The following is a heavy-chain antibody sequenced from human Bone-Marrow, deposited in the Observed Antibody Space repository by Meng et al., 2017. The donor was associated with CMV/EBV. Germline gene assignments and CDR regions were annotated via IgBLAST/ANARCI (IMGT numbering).Heavy chain of an antibody. D-gene: IGHD6-13*01. CDR2: ISAYNGNT. J-gene: IGHJ6*02. V-gene: IGHV1-18*01. Sequence: ASVKVSCKASGYTFTSYGISWVRQAPGQGLEWMGWISAYNGNTNYAQKLQGRVTMTRDTSISTAYMELSRLRSDDTAVYYCARDSGSWGVHYYYGMDVWGQGTTVTVSS. CDR1: GYTFTSYG. CDR3: ARDSGSWGVHYYYGMDV.